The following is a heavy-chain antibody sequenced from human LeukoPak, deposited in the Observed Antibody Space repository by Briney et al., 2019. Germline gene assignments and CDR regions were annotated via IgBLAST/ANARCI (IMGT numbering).Heavy chain of an antibody. CDR3: AKDRVFRRWLQFPYFDY. D-gene: IGHD5-24*01. CDR1: GFTFSSYA. J-gene: IGHJ4*02. CDR2: ISGSGGST. Sequence: GGSLRFSCAASGFTFSSYAMSWVRQAPGKGLEWVSAISGSGGSTYYADSVKGRFTISRDNSKNTLYLQMNSLRAEDTAVYYCAKDRVFRRWLQFPYFDYWGQGTLVTVSS. V-gene: IGHV3-23*01.